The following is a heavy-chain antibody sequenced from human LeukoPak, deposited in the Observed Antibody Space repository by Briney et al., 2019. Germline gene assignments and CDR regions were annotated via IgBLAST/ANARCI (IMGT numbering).Heavy chain of an antibody. CDR1: GFTFNYYG. CDR2: ISSDGTYI. CDR3: TTVGVY. J-gene: IGHJ4*02. D-gene: IGHD3-10*01. Sequence: GGSLRLSCAVSGFTFNYYGMNWVRQAPGKGLEWVSSISSDGTYIYYADSVKGRFTISRDTAKKSLYLQMNSLKTEDTAVYYCTTVGVYWGQGTLVTVSS. V-gene: IGHV3-21*03.